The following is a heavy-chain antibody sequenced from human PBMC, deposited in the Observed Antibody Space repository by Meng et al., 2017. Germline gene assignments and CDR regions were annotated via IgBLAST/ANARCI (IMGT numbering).Heavy chain of an antibody. D-gene: IGHD6-6*01. Sequence: QVQVLRWGGGLFTPSGTPSLPCAVYGGSFSGYYWSWIRQPPGKGLEWIGEINHSGSTNYNPSLKSRVTISVDTSKNQFSLKLSSVTAADTAVYYCARRGIAARPFYYWGQGTLVTVSS. J-gene: IGHJ4*02. V-gene: IGHV4-34*01. CDR3: ARRGIAARPFYY. CDR2: INHSGST. CDR1: GGSFSGYY.